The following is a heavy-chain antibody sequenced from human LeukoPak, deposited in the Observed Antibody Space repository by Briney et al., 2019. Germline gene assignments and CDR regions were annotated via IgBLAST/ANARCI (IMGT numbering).Heavy chain of an antibody. CDR3: AKPAAPYDILTGYSH. J-gene: IGHJ4*02. D-gene: IGHD3-9*01. Sequence: GGTLRLSCAASGFTFSSYAMSWVRQAPGKGLEWVSAISGSGGSTYYADSVKGRFTISRDNSKNTLYLQMNSLRAEDTAVYYCAKPAAPYDILTGYSHWGQGTLVTVSS. V-gene: IGHV3-23*01. CDR2: ISGSGGST. CDR1: GFTFSSYA.